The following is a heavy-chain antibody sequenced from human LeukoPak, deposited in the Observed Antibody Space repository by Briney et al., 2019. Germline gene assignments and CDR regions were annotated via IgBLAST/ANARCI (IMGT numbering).Heavy chain of an antibody. CDR3: AAPGNSGSGPFDF. Sequence: GGSLRLSCVVSRFPFSNSWMHWVRQAPGKGLVWVSRINSDGSSTTYADSVKGRFTISRDNAKNTLSLQMNSLRAEDTAVYCCAAPGNSGSGPFDFWGQGTLVTVSS. CDR2: INSDGSST. D-gene: IGHD3-10*01. J-gene: IGHJ4*02. V-gene: IGHV3-74*01. CDR1: RFPFSNSW.